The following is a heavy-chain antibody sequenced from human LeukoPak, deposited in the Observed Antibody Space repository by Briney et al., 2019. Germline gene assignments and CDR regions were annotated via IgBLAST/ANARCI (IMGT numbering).Heavy chain of an antibody. CDR1: GGSFSGYY. CDR2: INHSGST. D-gene: IGHD6-19*01. V-gene: IGHV4-34*01. CDR3: ARGTGIAVAGPRAGYDY. J-gene: IGHJ4*02. Sequence: SETLSLTCAVYGGSFSGYYWSWIRQPPGKGLEWIGEINHSGSTNYNPSLKSRVTISVDTSKNQFSLKLSSVTAADTAGYYCARGTGIAVAGPRAGYDYWGQGTLVTVS.